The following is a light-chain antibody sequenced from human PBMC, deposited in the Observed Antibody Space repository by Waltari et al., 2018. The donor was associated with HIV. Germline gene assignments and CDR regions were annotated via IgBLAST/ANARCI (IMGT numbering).Light chain of an antibody. V-gene: IGKV1-27*01. Sequence: DIQMTQSPSSLSASVGDRVTITCRASQGISNYLAWYQQKPGRVPKILIYAASTLQSGVPSRFSGSGSGTDFTLTISSLQPEDVATYYCQKYNNAPRSFTFGPGTKVDIK. J-gene: IGKJ3*01. CDR3: QKYNNAPRSFT. CDR2: AAS. CDR1: QGISNY.